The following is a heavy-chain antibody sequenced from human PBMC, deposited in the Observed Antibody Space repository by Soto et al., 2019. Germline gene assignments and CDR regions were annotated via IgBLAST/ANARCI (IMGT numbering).Heavy chain of an antibody. CDR3: ARHSLALSKTNWFDP. CDR2: IFYLGSS. D-gene: IGHD3-3*02. J-gene: IGHJ5*02. V-gene: IGHV4-39*01. CDR1: GDSIISSYFY. Sequence: SETLSLTCTGSGDSIISSYFYWGWVRQPPGKGLEWIGSIFYLGSSYYNPSLKSRVTMSVDTSKNQFSLRLRSVTAADTALYLCARHSLALSKTNWFDPWGQGIMVTVSS.